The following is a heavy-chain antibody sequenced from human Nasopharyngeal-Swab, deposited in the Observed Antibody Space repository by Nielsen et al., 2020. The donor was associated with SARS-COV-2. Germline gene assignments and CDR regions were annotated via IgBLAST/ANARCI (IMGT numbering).Heavy chain of an antibody. V-gene: IGHV1-69*06. CDR2: IIPIFGTA. CDR1: GGTFSSYA. CDR3: AGEKRGYDFWSGYWDY. J-gene: IGHJ4*02. Sequence: SVKVSCKASGGTFSSYAISWVRQAPGQGLAWMGGIIPIFGTANYAQKFQGRVTITADKSTSTAYMELSSLRSEDTAVYYCAGEKRGYDFWSGYWDYWGQGTLVTVSS. D-gene: IGHD3-3*01.